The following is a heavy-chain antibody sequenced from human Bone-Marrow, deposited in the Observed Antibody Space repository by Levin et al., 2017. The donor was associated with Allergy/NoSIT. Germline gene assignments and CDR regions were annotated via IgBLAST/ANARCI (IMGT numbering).Heavy chain of an antibody. CDR1: GGSISSYY. CDR2: IYYSGST. V-gene: IGHV4-59*08. D-gene: IGHD3-10*01. J-gene: IGHJ4*02. Sequence: ESLKISCTVSGGSISSYYWSWIRQPPGKGLEWIGYIYYSGSTNYNPSLKSRVTISVDTSKNQFSLKLSSVTAADTAVYYCARHEGQRVNYFDYWGQGTLVTVSS. CDR3: ARHEGQRVNYFDY.